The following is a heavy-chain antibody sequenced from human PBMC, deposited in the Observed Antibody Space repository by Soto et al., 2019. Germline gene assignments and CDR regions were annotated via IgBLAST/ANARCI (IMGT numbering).Heavy chain of an antibody. V-gene: IGHV4-38-2*01. CDR2: IYHSGST. CDR3: AIALYCSGGSCSPLRVMSA. CDR1: GYSISSGYY. D-gene: IGHD2-15*01. Sequence: SETLSLTCAVSGYSISSGYYWGWIRQPPGKGLEWIGTIYHSGSTYYTPSLKSRVTISVDTSKNHFSLKLNSVTAADTAVYYCAIALYCSGGSCSPLRVMSACGLGTTVTV. J-gene: IGHJ6*02.